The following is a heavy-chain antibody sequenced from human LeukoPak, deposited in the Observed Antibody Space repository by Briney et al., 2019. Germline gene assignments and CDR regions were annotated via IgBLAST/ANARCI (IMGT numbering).Heavy chain of an antibody. CDR1: GGSISSYY. Sequence: SETLSLTCTVSGGSISSYYWSWIRQPAGKGLEWIGRIYTSGSTNYNPSLKSRVTMSVDTSKNQFSLKLSSVTAADTAVYYCARGTYYYDSSRYYFDYWGQGTLVTVSS. V-gene: IGHV4-4*07. J-gene: IGHJ4*02. D-gene: IGHD3-22*01. CDR3: ARGTYYYDSSRYYFDY. CDR2: IYTSGST.